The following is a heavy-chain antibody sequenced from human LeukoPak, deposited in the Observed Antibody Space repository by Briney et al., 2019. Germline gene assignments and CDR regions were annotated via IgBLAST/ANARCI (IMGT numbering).Heavy chain of an antibody. CDR3: ARHAFLSYYSPFDY. J-gene: IGHJ4*02. V-gene: IGHV4-34*01. CDR2: INHSGST. D-gene: IGHD1-26*01. Sequence: SETLSLTCAVSGDSISRAGPYWSWIRQPPGKGLEWIGEINHSGSTNYNPSLKSRVTTSVDTSKNQFSLKLSSLTAADTTVYYCARHAFLSYYSPFDYWGQGTPVTVSS. CDR1: GDSISRAGPY.